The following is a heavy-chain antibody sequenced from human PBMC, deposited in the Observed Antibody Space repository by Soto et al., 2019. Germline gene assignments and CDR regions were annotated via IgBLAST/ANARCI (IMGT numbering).Heavy chain of an antibody. D-gene: IGHD6-19*01. CDR1: GGSISSGGYY. Sequence: PSETLSLTCTVSGGSISSGGYYWSWIRQHPGKGLEWIGYIYYSGSTYYNPSLKSRVTISVDTSKNQFSLKLSSVTAADTAVYYCARLAPAAGYYFDYWGQGTLVTVSS. CDR2: IYYSGST. J-gene: IGHJ4*02. CDR3: ARLAPAAGYYFDY. V-gene: IGHV4-31*03.